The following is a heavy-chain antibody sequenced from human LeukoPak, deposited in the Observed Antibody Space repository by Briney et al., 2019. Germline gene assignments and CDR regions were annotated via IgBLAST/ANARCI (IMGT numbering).Heavy chain of an antibody. J-gene: IGHJ4*02. CDR3: ARNLYYFDSSGYYYY. D-gene: IGHD3-22*01. Sequence: GGSLRLSCAASGFTVSSNYMSWVRQAPGKGLEWVSVISTGGSTYFADSVKGRFTISRDNSKNTLYLQMNSLRAEDTAVYYCARNLYYFDSSGYYYYWGQGTLVTVSS. V-gene: IGHV3-53*01. CDR1: GFTVSSNY. CDR2: ISTGGST.